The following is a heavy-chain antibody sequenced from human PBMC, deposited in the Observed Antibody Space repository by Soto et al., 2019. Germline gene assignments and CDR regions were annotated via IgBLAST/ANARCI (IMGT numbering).Heavy chain of an antibody. V-gene: IGHV4-34*01. CDR2: ISQSGNT. CDR1: SGSLSGYY. J-gene: IGHJ4*02. D-gene: IGHD6-6*01. CDR3: ARAPKVSGSSQTRPDF. Sequence: LSLTCSIYSGSLSGYYWSWIRQPPGKGLEWIGEISQSGNTNYSPSLKSRVSISIDTSKKQFSLNLASVSAADTAVYYCARAPKVSGSSQTRPDFWGQGTLVTLSS.